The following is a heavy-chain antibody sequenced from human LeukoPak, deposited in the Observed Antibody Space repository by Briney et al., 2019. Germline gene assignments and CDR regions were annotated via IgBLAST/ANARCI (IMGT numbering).Heavy chain of an antibody. CDR1: GFTFSAYG. J-gene: IGHJ4*02. CDR3: ARGGARDIWYFAY. V-gene: IGHV3-30*02. Sequence: PGGSLRLSCEVSGFTFSAYGMNWVRKSPGKGLEWLAFVRYDGRDKFYADSVKGRFIVSKDNSRTTLQLQMNSLRSEDTAVYFCARGGARDIWYFAYWGQGIRVTV. D-gene: IGHD2-21*01. CDR2: VRYDGRDK.